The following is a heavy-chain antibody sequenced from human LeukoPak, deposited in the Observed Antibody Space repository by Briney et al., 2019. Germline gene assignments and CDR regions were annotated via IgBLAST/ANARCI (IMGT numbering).Heavy chain of an antibody. CDR2: IYYSGST. V-gene: IGHV4-39*02. Sequence: SETLSLTCTVSGGSISSSSYYWGWIRQPPGKGLEWIGSIYYSGSTYYNPSLKSRVTISVDTSKNQFSLKLSSVTAADTAVYYCARDGGWLQSTPYFDYWGQGTLVTVSS. D-gene: IGHD5-24*01. CDR1: GGSISSSSYY. CDR3: ARDGGWLQSTPYFDY. J-gene: IGHJ4*02.